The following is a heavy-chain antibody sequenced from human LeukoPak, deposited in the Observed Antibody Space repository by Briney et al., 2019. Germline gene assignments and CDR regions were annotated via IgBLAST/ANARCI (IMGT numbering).Heavy chain of an antibody. D-gene: IGHD1-7*01. CDR2: INDSGRI. Sequence: PSETLSLTCAAYGGSFSNYYWSWIRQPPGKGLEWIGEINDSGRINYNPSLMSRVSVSVDTSKNQFSLRLTSVTATDTAVYYCARGWNYGRNYYIDVWGNGATVSVSS. CDR1: GGSFSNYY. J-gene: IGHJ6*03. V-gene: IGHV4-34*01. CDR3: ARGWNYGRNYYIDV.